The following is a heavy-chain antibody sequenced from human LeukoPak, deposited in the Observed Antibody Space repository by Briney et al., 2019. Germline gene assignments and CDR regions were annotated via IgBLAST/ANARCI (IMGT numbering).Heavy chain of an antibody. Sequence: SETLSLTCTVSGYSISSGYYWSWIRQPPGKGLEWVGYVSYSGSTNYNPSLKSRVTISLDTPKNQFSLKLSSVTAADTAVYYCARAGSSSWSRGDWFDPWGQGTLVTVSS. CDR1: GYSISSGYY. J-gene: IGHJ5*02. CDR2: VSYSGST. V-gene: IGHV4-61*01. D-gene: IGHD6-6*01. CDR3: ARAGSSSWSRGDWFDP.